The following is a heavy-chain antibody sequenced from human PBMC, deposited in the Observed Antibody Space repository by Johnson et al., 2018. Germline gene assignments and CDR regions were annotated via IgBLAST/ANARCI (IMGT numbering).Heavy chain of an antibody. CDR2: IHYTGST. CDR3: AREWSAFDF. D-gene: IGHD1-26*01. CDR1: GGSFSTYY. Sequence: QVQLQESGPGLVKPSETXSLTCTISGGSFSTYYWSWIRQPPGKGLEWVAYIHYTGSTNYNPSLKSRVTMSVDTSENQFSLKLTSVTAADTAVYYCAREWSAFDFWGQGTMVIVSS. J-gene: IGHJ3*01. V-gene: IGHV4-59*01.